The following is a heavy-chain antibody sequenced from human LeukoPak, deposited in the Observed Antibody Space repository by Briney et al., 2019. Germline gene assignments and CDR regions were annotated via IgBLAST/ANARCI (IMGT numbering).Heavy chain of an antibody. D-gene: IGHD1-1*01. CDR3: AKATGNLGN. J-gene: IGHJ4*02. CDR1: GFTFSNYA. CDR2: ISNANGDT. Sequence: GGSLRLSCAASGFTFSNYAMSWVRQAPGKGLEWVSTISNANGDTYYADSVKGRFTISRDNSKNTLYLQMNSLTGEDTAIYYCAKATGNLGNWGQGTLVTLSS. V-gene: IGHV3-23*01.